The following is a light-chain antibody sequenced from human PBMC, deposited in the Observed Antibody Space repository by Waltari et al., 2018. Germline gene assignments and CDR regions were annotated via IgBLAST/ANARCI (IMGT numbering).Light chain of an antibody. CDR3: SSYTSSSTLV. V-gene: IGLV2-14*01. CDR1: SSDVGGYNY. J-gene: IGLJ3*02. Sequence: QSALTQPASVSGSPGQSITISCTGTSSDVGGYNYVSWFQQPPGKAPKLTIYEVSNRPSGVSNRFSGSKSGNTASLTISGLQAEDEADYYCSSYTSSSTLVFGGGTKLTVL. CDR2: EVS.